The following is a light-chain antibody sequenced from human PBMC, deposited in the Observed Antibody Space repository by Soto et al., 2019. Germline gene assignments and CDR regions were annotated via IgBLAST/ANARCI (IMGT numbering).Light chain of an antibody. CDR2: HVT. J-gene: IGLJ1*01. CDR3: VSYTSSNSYV. CDR1: SSVIGVYTY. V-gene: IGLV2-14*01. Sequence: QSLLTQPASVSGSPGQSITISCTATSSVIGVYTYVSWYQQHPGKAPQLIIYHVTSRPSGISGRFSGSKSGNTASLTIYGLQAEDEADYYCVSYTSSNSYVFGTGSEVTV.